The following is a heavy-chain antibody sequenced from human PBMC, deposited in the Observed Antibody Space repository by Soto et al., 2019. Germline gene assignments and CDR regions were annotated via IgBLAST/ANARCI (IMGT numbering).Heavy chain of an antibody. Sequence: QVQLQQWGAGLLKPSETLSLTCGVYNRSLSTHFWSWIRQSPVKGLEWIGEINHRGSTNYNPSLKSRVSISIDMSQNQVSLKVTSVTAADTAMYYCARGRSYGFNSWGQGTLVTVSS. V-gene: IGHV4-34*02. J-gene: IGHJ1*01. CDR3: ARGRSYGFNS. D-gene: IGHD5-18*01. CDR2: INHRGST. CDR1: NRSLSTHF.